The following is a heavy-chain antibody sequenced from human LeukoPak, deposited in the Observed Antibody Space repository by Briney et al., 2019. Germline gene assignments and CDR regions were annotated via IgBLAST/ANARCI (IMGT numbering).Heavy chain of an antibody. CDR3: TRELWFGELFH. V-gene: IGHV3-15*01. J-gene: IGHJ4*02. CDR1: GGSISSYY. Sequence: ETLSLTCTVSGGSISSYYWSWIRQPPGKGLEWVGRIKSKTDGGTTDYAAPVKGRFTISRDDSKNTLYLQMNSLKTEDTAVYYCTRELWFGELFHWGQGTLVTVSS. D-gene: IGHD3-10*01. CDR2: IKSKTDGGTT.